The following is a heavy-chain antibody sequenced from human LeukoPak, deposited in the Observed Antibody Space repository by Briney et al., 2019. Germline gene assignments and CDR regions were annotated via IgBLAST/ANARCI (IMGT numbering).Heavy chain of an antibody. CDR1: GFTFSTYE. J-gene: IGHJ4*02. Sequence: GGSLRLSCVASGFTFSTYEMDWVRQAPGKGLEWVSYISSSGNAIYYADSVKGRFTISRDNAKNTLYLQMNSLRAEDTAVYYCARVFPGDSVGVGNYWGQGTLVTVSS. CDR2: ISSSGNAI. D-gene: IGHD2-21*01. V-gene: IGHV3-48*03. CDR3: ARVFPGDSVGVGNY.